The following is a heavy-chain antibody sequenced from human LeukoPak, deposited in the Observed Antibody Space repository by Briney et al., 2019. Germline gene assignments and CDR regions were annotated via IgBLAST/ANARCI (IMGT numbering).Heavy chain of an antibody. CDR3: ARVTQTDYDFDY. D-gene: IGHD4-17*01. CDR2: ISAYNGNT. Sequence: ASVKVSCKASGYTFTSYGISWVRQAPGQGLEWMGWISAYNGNTDYAQKLQGRVTMTTDTSTSTAYMELRSLRSDDTAVYYCARVTQTDYDFDYWDQGTLVTVSS. CDR1: GYTFTSYG. J-gene: IGHJ4*02. V-gene: IGHV1-18*01.